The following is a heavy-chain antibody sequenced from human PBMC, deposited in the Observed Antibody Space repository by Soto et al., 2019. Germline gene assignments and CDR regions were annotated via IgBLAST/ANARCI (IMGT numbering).Heavy chain of an antibody. J-gene: IGHJ6*02. CDR2: INGDGSST. CDR3: ARGIRGRYGMDV. CDR1: GFTFSDYW. Sequence: EVQLVESGGGLVQPGGSLRLSCATSGFTFSDYWIHWVRQAPGKGLVWVSRINGDGSSTDYADSVKGRFTISRDNAENTVYLQMNSLSAGDTAVYYCARGIRGRYGMDVWGHGTTITVSS. D-gene: IGHD3-10*01. V-gene: IGHV3-74*01.